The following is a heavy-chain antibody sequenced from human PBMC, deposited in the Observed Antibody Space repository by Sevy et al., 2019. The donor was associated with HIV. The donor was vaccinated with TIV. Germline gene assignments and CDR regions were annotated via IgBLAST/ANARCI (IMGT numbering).Heavy chain of an antibody. V-gene: IGHV3-30*04. Sequence: GGSLRLSCAASGFTFSSYAMHWVRQAPGKGLEWVAVISYDGSNKYYADSVKGRFTISRDNSKNTLYLQMNSLRAEDTAVYYCARVVGYCSSWYEGWFDPWGQGTLVTVSS. CDR3: ARVVGYCSSWYEGWFDP. CDR1: GFTFSSYA. J-gene: IGHJ5*02. CDR2: ISYDGSNK. D-gene: IGHD6-13*01.